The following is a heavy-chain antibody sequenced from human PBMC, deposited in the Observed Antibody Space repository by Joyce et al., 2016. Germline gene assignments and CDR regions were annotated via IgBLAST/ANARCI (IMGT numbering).Heavy chain of an antibody. V-gene: IGHV4-59*01. CDR3: ARVSGGGNSAFIDS. D-gene: IGHD4-23*01. CDR2: VSNGGFT. J-gene: IGHJ4*02. CDR1: GVSINTYY. Sequence: QVQLQESGPGLVKPSETLSLTCSVSGVSINTYYWTWIRQPPGKGLEWIGYVSNGGFTKYNPSLKSRVTISLVTSKNQFSLKVNSLTAADTARYFCARVSGGGNSAFIDSWGQGMLVIVSS.